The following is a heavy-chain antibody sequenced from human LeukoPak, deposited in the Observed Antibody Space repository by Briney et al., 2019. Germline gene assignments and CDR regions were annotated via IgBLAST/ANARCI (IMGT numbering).Heavy chain of an antibody. CDR3: ATEGVGRVPHDAFEI. Sequence: GGSLRLSCAASGFTFSNSYMNWIRQAPGKGLEWISYISSSGTTIFYADSVQGRFSLSRDNAKNSIYLQMNSLRPDDTAVYYCATEGVGRVPHDAFEIWGQGTAVTVSS. D-gene: IGHD3-3*01. J-gene: IGHJ3*02. CDR2: ISSSGTTI. V-gene: IGHV3-11*04. CDR1: GFTFSNSY.